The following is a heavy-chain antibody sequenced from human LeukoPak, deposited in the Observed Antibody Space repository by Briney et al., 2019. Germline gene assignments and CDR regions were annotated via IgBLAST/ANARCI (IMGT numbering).Heavy chain of an antibody. CDR2: IIPIFGTA. CDR3: AISRERPAY. Sequence: ASVRVSCKASGGTFSSYAISWVRQAPGQGLEWMGGIIPIFGTANYAQKFQGRVTIITDESTSTAYMELSSLRSEDTAVYYCAISRERPAYWGQGTLVTVSS. D-gene: IGHD1-1*01. J-gene: IGHJ4*02. V-gene: IGHV1-69*05. CDR1: GGTFSSYA.